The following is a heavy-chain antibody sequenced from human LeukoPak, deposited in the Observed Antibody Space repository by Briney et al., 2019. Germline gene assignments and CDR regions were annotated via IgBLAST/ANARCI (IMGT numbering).Heavy chain of an antibody. J-gene: IGHJ5*02. CDR3: ARDLWSGYCNWFDP. CDR2: IIPIFGTA. V-gene: IGHV1-69*05. CDR1: GGTFSSYA. Sequence: SVKVSCKASGGTFSSYAISWVRRAPGQGLEWMGGIIPIFGTANYAQKFQGRVTITTDESTSTAYMELSSLRSEDTAVYYCARDLWSGYCNWFDPWGQGTLVTVSS. D-gene: IGHD3-3*01.